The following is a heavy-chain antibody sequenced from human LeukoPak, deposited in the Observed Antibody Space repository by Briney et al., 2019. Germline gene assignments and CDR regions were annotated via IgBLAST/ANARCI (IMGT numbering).Heavy chain of an antibody. CDR2: IRGSGAT. J-gene: IGHJ4*02. CDR1: GFAFSSYA. V-gene: IGHV3-23*01. CDR3: AKDRSRYSGGWYGDY. D-gene: IGHD6-19*01. Sequence: PGGSLRLSCAASGFAFSSYAMSWVRQAPGKGLEWVSAIRGSGATHYADSVKGRFTISRDNSKNTLYLQMNSLRAEDTAVYYCAKDRSRYSGGWYGDYWGQGTLVTVSS.